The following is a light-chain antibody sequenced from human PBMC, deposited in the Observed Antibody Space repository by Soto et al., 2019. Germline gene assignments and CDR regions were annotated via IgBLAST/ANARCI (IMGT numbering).Light chain of an antibody. J-gene: IGLJ1*01. V-gene: IGLV1-40*01. CDR1: SSNIGAGYD. Sequence: QSLLTQPPSVSGAPGQRVTISCTGSSSNIGAGYDVHWYQQLPGTAPKLLIYGNSNRPSGVPDRFSGSKSGTSASLAITGLQAEDEADYYCQSYDSSLSARYVFGTGTKVTVL. CDR2: GNS. CDR3: QSYDSSLSARYV.